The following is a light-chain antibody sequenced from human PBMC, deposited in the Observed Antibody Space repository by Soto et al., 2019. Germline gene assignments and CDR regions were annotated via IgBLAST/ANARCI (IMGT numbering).Light chain of an antibody. V-gene: IGLV2-14*01. CDR1: SSDIGGYYY. CDR2: QVT. J-gene: IGLJ1*01. CDR3: SLYTSENTYV. Sequence: QSVLTQPASVSGSPGQSITISCTGTSSDIGGYYYVSWYQHHPGKAPKLLIYQVTNRPSGVSNRFSGSKSGNTASLTISGLQADDEADYYCSLYTSENTYVFGTGTKVTVL.